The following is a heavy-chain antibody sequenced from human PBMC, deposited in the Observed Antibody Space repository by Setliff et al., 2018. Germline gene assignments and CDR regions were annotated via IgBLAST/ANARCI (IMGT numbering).Heavy chain of an antibody. V-gene: IGHV1-18*01. CDR1: GYTFSDYI. Sequence: GASVKVSCKASGYTFSDYIINWVRQAPGQGLEWVGWISPYTGKTYFAQKLQGRVTMTTDTSTGIAYMELRSLRSDDTAIYFCARLVRYCTKVACQRLSGADYWAQGTRVTVS. CDR2: ISPYTGKT. D-gene: IGHD2-8*01. J-gene: IGHJ4*02. CDR3: ARLVRYCTKVACQRLSGADY.